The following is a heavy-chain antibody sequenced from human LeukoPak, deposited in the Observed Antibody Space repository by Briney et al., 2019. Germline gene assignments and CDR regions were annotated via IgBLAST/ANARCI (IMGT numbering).Heavy chain of an antibody. D-gene: IGHD5-18*01. CDR1: GGSDSSGNYY. CDR2: IYPSGNT. Sequence: SETLSLTCTVSGGSDSSGNYYWSWIRQPAGEGLEWIGRIYPSGNTNYNPSLKSRVTISMDTSKNRISLEVASVTAADTAVYYCARVEATATAYFDYWGQGTLVTVSS. J-gene: IGHJ4*02. V-gene: IGHV4-61*02. CDR3: ARVEATATAYFDY.